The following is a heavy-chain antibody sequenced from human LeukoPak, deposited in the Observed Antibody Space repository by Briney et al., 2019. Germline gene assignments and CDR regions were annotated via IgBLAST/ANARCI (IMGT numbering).Heavy chain of an antibody. CDR1: GYTYISYW. CDR2: IYPGDSDT. Sequence: GESLKISCKASGYTYISYWIAWVRQMPGKGLEWMGIIYPGDSDTRYSPSFQGQVTISADKSISTAYLQWSSLKASDTAMYYCARRERVNYYDSSGYCFDYWGQGTLVTVSS. D-gene: IGHD3-22*01. J-gene: IGHJ4*02. V-gene: IGHV5-51*01. CDR3: ARRERVNYYDSSGYCFDY.